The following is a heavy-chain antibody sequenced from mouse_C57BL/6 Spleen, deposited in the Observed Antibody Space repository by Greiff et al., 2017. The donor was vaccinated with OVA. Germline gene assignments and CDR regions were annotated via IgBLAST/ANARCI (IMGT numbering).Heavy chain of an antibody. Sequence: EVQGVESGGDLVKPGGSLKLSCAASGFTFSSYGMSWVRQTPDKRLEWVATISSGGSYTYYPDSVKGRFTISRDNAKNTLYLQRSSLKSEDTAMYYCARYGSSPYFDVWGTGTTVTVSS. CDR3: ARYGSSPYFDV. CDR2: ISSGGSYT. CDR1: GFTFSSYG. D-gene: IGHD1-1*01. V-gene: IGHV5-6*01. J-gene: IGHJ1*03.